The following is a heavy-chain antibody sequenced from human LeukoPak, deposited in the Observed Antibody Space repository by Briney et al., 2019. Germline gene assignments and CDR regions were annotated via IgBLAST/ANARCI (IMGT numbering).Heavy chain of an antibody. V-gene: IGHV3-21*04. CDR1: RFSFSSYS. CDR2: VSGSSSYI. CDR3: AKDIDWGAFDA. D-gene: IGHD2-21*01. J-gene: IGHJ5*02. Sequence: TGGSLRLSCVASRFSFSSYSMNWVRQAPGKGLEWVSSVSGSSSYIYYADSVKGRFTISRDNSKNTVSLQMNSLRAEDTALYYCAKDIDWGAFDAWGQGTLVTVSS.